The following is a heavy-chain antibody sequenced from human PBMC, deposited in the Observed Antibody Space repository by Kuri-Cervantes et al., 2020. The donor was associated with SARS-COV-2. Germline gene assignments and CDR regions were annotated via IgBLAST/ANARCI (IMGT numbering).Heavy chain of an antibody. J-gene: IGHJ4*02. CDR1: GFSLSRYT. D-gene: IGHD3-3*01. CDR2: ISYDGSNK. CDR3: TTARITIFGVVIPTPDY. Sequence: LSLTCAASGFSLSRYTMNWVRQAPGKALEWVAVISYDGSNKYYADSVKGRFTISRDNSKNTLYLQMNSLKTEDTAVYYCTTARITIFGVVIPTPDYWGQGTLVTVSS. V-gene: IGHV3-30-3*01.